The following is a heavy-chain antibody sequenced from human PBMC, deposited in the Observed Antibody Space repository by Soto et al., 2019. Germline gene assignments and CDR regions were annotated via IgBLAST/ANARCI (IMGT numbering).Heavy chain of an antibody. J-gene: IGHJ4*02. CDR2: ISGSGGST. CDR3: AKDPVLIAARPDTLYN. Sequence: PGGSLRLSCAASGFTFSSYAMSWVRQAPGKGLEWVSAISGSGGSTYYADSVKGRFTISRDNSKNTLYLQMNSLRAEDTAVYYCAKDPVLIAARPDTLYNWGQGTLVTVSS. CDR1: GFTFSSYA. D-gene: IGHD6-13*01. V-gene: IGHV3-23*01.